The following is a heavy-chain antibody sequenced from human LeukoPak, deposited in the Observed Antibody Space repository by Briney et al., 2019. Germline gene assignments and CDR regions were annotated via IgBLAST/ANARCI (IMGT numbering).Heavy chain of an antibody. CDR1: GFTFSYYS. CDR2: ISDSSETK. Sequence: GGSLRLSCAASGFTFSYYSMNWVRQAPGKGLEWVSHISDSSETKYYADSVQGRFTISRDNAKNPLYLQMNSLRAEDTAVYYCARAAGVPAARFDYWGQGALVTVSS. D-gene: IGHD2-2*01. CDR3: ARAAGVPAARFDY. V-gene: IGHV3-48*01. J-gene: IGHJ4*02.